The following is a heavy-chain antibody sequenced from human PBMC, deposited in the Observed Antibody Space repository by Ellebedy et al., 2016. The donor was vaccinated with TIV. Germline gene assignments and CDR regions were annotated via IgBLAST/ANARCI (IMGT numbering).Heavy chain of an antibody. CDR2: INSDGSST. CDR1: GFSFSTYW. D-gene: IGHD6-19*01. V-gene: IGHV3-74*01. Sequence: PGGSLRLSCAASGFSFSTYWMHWVRQAPGKGLVWVSRINSDGSSTTYADSVKCRFTISRDNAKNTLYLQMNSLRDEYTAVYYCARIISSGAYWGQGTLVTVSS. CDR3: ARIISSGAY. J-gene: IGHJ4*02.